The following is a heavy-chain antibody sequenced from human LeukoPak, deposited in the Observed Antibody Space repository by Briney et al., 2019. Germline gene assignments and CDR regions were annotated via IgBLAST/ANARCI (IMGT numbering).Heavy chain of an antibody. Sequence: SETLSLTCTVSGGSISSGGYYWSWIRQHPGKGLEWIGYIYYSGSTYYNPSIKSRVTISVDTSKNQFSLKLSSVTAADTAVYYCARTGIVVVPAAQTSYFDYWGQGTLVTVSS. J-gene: IGHJ4*02. D-gene: IGHD2-2*01. CDR2: IYYSGST. CDR3: ARTGIVVVPAAQTSYFDY. V-gene: IGHV4-31*03. CDR1: GGSISSGGYY.